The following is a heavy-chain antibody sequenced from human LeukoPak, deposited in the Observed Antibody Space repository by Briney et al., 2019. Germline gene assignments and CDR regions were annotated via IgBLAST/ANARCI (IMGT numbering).Heavy chain of an antibody. D-gene: IGHD6-19*01. J-gene: IGHJ4*02. CDR3: ARNDPGSGWYGSDY. CDR2: IYYSGST. Sequence: PSETLSLTCTVSGGSISSYYWSWIRQPPGKGLEWIGYIYYSGSTNYNPSLKSRVTISVDTSKNQFSLKLSSVTAADTAVYYCARNDPGSGWYGSDYWGQGTLVTVSS. CDR1: GGSISSYY. V-gene: IGHV4-59*01.